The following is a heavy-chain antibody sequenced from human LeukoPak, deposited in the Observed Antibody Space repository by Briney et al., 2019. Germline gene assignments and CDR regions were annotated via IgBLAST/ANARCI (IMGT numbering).Heavy chain of an antibody. J-gene: IGHJ4*02. CDR1: GGTFSNYG. V-gene: IGHV1-69*04. Sequence: ASVKVSCKASGGTFSNYGISWVRQAPGQGLEWMGRIIPILGIAKYAQKFQGRVTITAGKSTSTGYMELNSLRSEDTAVYYCARGGGDGYNFIDYWGQGTLVTVSS. D-gene: IGHD5-24*01. CDR2: IIPILGIA. CDR3: ARGGGDGYNFIDY.